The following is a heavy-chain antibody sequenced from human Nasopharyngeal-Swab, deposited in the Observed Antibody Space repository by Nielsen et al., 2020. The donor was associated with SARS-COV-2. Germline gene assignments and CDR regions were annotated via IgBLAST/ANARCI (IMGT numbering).Heavy chain of an antibody. CDR3: VGSSWYGDYYYYYGMDV. CDR2: IYYSGST. Sequence: SETPLTCTVSGGSISSSSYYWGWIRQPPGKGLEWIGSIYYSGSTYYNPSLKSRVTISVDTSKNQFSLKLSSVTAADTAVYYCVGSSWYGDYYYYYGMDVWGQGTTVTVSS. CDR1: GGSISSSSYY. J-gene: IGHJ6*02. D-gene: IGHD6-13*01. V-gene: IGHV4-39*07.